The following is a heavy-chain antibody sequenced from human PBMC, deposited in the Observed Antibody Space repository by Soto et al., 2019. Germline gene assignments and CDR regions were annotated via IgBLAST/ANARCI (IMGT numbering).Heavy chain of an antibody. CDR3: ARDFFGVESKYNWFDP. V-gene: IGHV3-11*06. CDR1: GCTFINYP. D-gene: IGHD3-3*01. J-gene: IGHJ5*02. CDR2: IGTTGGDT. Sequence: GSLSLSCTASGCTFINYPSSWIRKTQGKGLEWVSTIGTTGGDTNYADSVKGRFTISRDNAKNSLYLQMNSLRAEDMAVYYCARDFFGVESKYNWFDPWGKGTLVTVSS.